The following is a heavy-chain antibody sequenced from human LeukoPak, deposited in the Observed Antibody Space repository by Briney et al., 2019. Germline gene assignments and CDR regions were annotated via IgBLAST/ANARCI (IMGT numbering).Heavy chain of an antibody. CDR3: ARGFELDY. J-gene: IGHJ4*02. Sequence: PGGSLRLSCAASGFTFSDYWMTWVRRAPGKGLEWVATINQDGSEMSYVGSSKGRYTISRDNAKNSLYLQMNSLRVEDTAVYFCARGFELDYWGQGTLVTVSS. CDR2: INQDGSEM. CDR1: GFTFSDYW. V-gene: IGHV3-7*01.